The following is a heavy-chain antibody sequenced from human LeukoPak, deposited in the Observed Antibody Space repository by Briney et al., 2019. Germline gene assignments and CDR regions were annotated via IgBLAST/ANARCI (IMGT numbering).Heavy chain of an antibody. CDR3: AKDYYYDSSGYYYGDAFDI. CDR2: ISGSGGTT. D-gene: IGHD3-22*01. Sequence: GGSLTLSCAASGFTFSAYVMAWVRQAPGKGLEWVSTISGSGGTTYSADSVKGRFTISRDNSKNILYLQVNSLRAGDTAVYYCAKDYYYDSSGYYYGDAFDIWGQGTMVTVSS. CDR1: GFTFSAYV. J-gene: IGHJ3*02. V-gene: IGHV3-23*01.